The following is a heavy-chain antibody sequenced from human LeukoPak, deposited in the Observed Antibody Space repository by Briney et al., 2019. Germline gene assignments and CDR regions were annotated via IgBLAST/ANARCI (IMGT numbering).Heavy chain of an antibody. D-gene: IGHD3-9*01. Sequence: PSETLSLTCAVYGGSFSGYYWSWIRQPPGKGLEWIGEINHSGSTNYNPSLKSRVTISVDTSKNQFSLKLSSVTAADTAVYYCARGPRYYDILTGYYNPHYYFDYWGQGTLVTVSS. CDR3: ARGPRYYDILTGYYNPHYYFDY. CDR1: GGSFSGYY. V-gene: IGHV4-34*01. J-gene: IGHJ4*02. CDR2: INHSGST.